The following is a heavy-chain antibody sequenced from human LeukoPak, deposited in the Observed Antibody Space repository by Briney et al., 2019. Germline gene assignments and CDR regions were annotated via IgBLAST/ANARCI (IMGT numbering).Heavy chain of an antibody. CDR1: GFIFNNYA. CDR3: AKDKVRRSSDSDY. Sequence: GGSLRLSCAASGFIFNNYAMTWFRQSPGRGLEWVSASGGSGDNTFYADSVKGRFTISRDNSKSMLYLEMNSLRAEDTGVYYCAKDKVRRSSDSDYWAREPRSSSPQ. J-gene: IGHJ4*02. V-gene: IGHV3-23*01. D-gene: IGHD6-13*01. CDR2: SGGSGDNT.